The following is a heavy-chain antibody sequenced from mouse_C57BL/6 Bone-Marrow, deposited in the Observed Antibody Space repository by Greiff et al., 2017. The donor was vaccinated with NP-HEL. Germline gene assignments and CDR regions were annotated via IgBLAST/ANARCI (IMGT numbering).Heavy chain of an antibody. V-gene: IGHV1-69*01. CDR3: APIYYYGSSYGFAY. Sequence: VQLQQPGAELVMPGASVKLSCKASGYTFTSYWMHWVKQRPGQGLEWIGAIDPSDSYTNYNQKFKGKSTLTVDKSSSTAYMQLSSLTSEDSAVYYCAPIYYYGSSYGFAYWGQGTLVTVSA. D-gene: IGHD1-1*01. CDR2: IDPSDSYT. J-gene: IGHJ3*01. CDR1: GYTFTSYW.